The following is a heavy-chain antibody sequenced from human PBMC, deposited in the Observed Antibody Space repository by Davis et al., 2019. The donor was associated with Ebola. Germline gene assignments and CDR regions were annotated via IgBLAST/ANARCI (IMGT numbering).Heavy chain of an antibody. CDR3: AKGGGTSSSDFRRT. Sequence: GGSLRLSCAASGFTFNTYAMSWVRQAPGKGLEWVSGISDSGGITHYADSVKGRFTISRDNSKNTLYLQMNSLRAEDTAVYYCAKGGGTSSSDFRRTWGQGTLVTVSS. V-gene: IGHV3-23*01. D-gene: IGHD6-6*01. CDR2: ISDSGGIT. J-gene: IGHJ5*02. CDR1: GFTFNTYA.